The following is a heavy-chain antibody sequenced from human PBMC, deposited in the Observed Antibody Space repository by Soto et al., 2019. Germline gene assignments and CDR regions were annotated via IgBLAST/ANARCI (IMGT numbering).Heavy chain of an antibody. CDR3: ARAGDSSGFREAFDI. V-gene: IGHV1-2*04. D-gene: IGHD3-10*01. CDR1: GYTFTSYA. J-gene: IGHJ3*02. CDR2: INPNSGGT. Sequence: ASVKVSCKASGYTFTSYAMHWVRQAPGQGLEWMGWINPNSGGTNYAQKFQGWVTMTRDTSISTAYMELSRLRSDDTAVYYCARAGDSSGFREAFDIWGQGTMVTVSS.